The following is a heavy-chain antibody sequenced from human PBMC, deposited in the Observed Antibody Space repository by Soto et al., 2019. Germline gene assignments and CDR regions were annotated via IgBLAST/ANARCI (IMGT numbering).Heavy chain of an antibody. CDR3: TRSWINNVNDY. Sequence: SETLSLTCAVSGYSFSSGYYWCFIWQPPGEGLGCGGSIYHSGSTYYNPSLNSRVTISVDTSKHQFSLKLSSVTAADTAEYYFTRSWINNVNDYWGQGTLVTVSS. V-gene: IGHV4-38-2*01. CDR2: IYHSGST. J-gene: IGHJ4*02. CDR1: GYSFSSGYY. D-gene: IGHD1-1*01.